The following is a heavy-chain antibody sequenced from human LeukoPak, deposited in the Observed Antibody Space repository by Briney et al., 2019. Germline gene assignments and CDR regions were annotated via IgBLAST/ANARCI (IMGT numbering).Heavy chain of an antibody. Sequence: GASVRVSYRASGYTFRIYAIRWVRQAPGQGREGGGEIIPIFGTANYAQKFQGRVTITADESTSTAYMELSSLRSEDTAVYYCARAGIAAAGTLDYWGQGTLVTVSS. J-gene: IGHJ4*02. CDR2: IIPIFGTA. CDR3: ARAGIAAAGTLDY. D-gene: IGHD6-13*01. V-gene: IGHV1-69*13. CDR1: GYTFRIYA.